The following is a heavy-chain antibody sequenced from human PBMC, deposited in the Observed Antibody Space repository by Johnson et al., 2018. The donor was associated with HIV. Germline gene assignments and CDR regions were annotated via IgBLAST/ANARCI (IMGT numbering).Heavy chain of an antibody. J-gene: IGHJ3*02. CDR1: GFTFSDYY. Sequence: QVQLVESGGGLVKPGGSLRLSCAASGFTFSDYYMSWIRQAPGKGLEWVSYISSSGSTIYYADSVKGRFTISRDNAKNSLYLRMNSLRAEDTALYYCAREREDYGDNHDAFDIWGQGTMVTVSS. D-gene: IGHD4-17*01. V-gene: IGHV3-11*01. CDR2: ISSSGSTI. CDR3: AREREDYGDNHDAFDI.